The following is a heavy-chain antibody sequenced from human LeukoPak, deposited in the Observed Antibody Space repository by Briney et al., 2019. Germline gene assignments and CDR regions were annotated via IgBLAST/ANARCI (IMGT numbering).Heavy chain of an antibody. Sequence: SETLSLTCAVYGGSFSGYSWNWIRQPPVKGLEWIGEINHSGGTNYNPSLKSRVTISVDTSKNQFSLKLSSVTAADTAVYYCARLFLEWLLVPDYWGQGTLVTVSS. J-gene: IGHJ4*02. CDR2: INHSGGT. D-gene: IGHD3-3*01. CDR3: ARLFLEWLLVPDY. V-gene: IGHV4-34*01. CDR1: GGSFSGYS.